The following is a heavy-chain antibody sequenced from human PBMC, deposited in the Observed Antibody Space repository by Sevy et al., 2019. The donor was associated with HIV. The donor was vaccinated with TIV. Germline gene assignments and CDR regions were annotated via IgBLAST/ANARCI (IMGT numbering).Heavy chain of an antibody. J-gene: IGHJ4*02. CDR1: GFTFSSYA. D-gene: IGHD1-26*01. CDR3: AKERSESYSGH. Sequence: GGSLRLSCAASGFTFSSYAMSWIRQAPGKGLEWVSAISDSGGRTYYADSVKGRFTISRDNYKNTLYLQMNTLRVEDTAVHYCAKERSESYSGHWGQRTLVTVSS. CDR2: ISDSGGRT. V-gene: IGHV3-23*01.